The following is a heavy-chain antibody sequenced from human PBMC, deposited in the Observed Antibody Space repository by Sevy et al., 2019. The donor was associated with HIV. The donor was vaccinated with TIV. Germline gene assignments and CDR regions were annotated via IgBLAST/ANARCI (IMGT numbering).Heavy chain of an antibody. CDR2: IIPIFGTA. CDR1: GGTFSSYA. D-gene: IGHD3-22*01. V-gene: IGHV1-69*06. CDR3: AREVSGYDSSGYYYFDY. J-gene: IGHJ4*02. Sequence: ASVKVSCMASGGTFSSYAISWVRQAPGQGLEWMGGIIPIFGTANYAQKFQGRVTITADKSTSTAYMELSSLRSEDTAVYYCAREVSGYDSSGYYYFDYWGQGTLVTVSS.